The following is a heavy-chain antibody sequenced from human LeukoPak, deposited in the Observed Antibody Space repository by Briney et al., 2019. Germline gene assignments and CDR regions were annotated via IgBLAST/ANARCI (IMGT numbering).Heavy chain of an antibody. Sequence: PSETLSLTCAVSGGSISGYFWSWSRQPPGKGLEWIGYIYYTGSTIYNPSLRSRVTISVDTSKNQFSLRLSSVTAADTAVYFCARLHYNWFDPWGQGTLVTVSS. CDR1: GGSISGYF. CDR2: IYYTGST. CDR3: ARLHYNWFDP. V-gene: IGHV4-59*08. D-gene: IGHD3-10*01. J-gene: IGHJ5*02.